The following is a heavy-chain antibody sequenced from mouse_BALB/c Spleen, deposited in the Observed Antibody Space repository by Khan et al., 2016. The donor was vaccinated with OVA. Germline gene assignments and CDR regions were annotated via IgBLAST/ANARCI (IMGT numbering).Heavy chain of an antibody. CDR3: ATSYFYVYYFDY. J-gene: IGHJ2*01. CDR1: GFTFSSYG. D-gene: IGHD1-1*01. Sequence: EVELVESGGGLVQPGGSRKLSCAASGFTFSSYGMHWVRQAPEKGLEWVAYISGDSSTIYYADTVKGRFTISRDNPKNTLFLQMTSLLSEDTASYYCATSYFYVYYFDYWGQGTTLTVSS. CDR2: ISGDSSTI. V-gene: IGHV5-17*02.